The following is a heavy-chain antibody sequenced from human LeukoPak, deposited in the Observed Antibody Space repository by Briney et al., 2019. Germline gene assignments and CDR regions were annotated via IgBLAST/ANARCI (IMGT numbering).Heavy chain of an antibody. J-gene: IGHJ3*02. CDR3: ARVSSDCSSTSCYVYDAFDI. V-gene: IGHV1-69*04. D-gene: IGHD2-2*01. CDR1: GGTFSSYA. Sequence: SVKVSCKASGGTFSSYAISWVRQAPGQGLEWMGRIIPILGIANYAQKFQGRVTMTRDTSTSTVYMELSSLRSEDTAVYYCARVSSDCSSTSCYVYDAFDIWGQGTMVTVSS. CDR2: IIPILGIA.